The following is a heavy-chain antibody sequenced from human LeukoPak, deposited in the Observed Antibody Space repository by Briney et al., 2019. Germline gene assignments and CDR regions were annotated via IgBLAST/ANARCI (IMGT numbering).Heavy chain of an antibody. D-gene: IGHD6-13*01. Sequence: PSETLSLTCTVSGGSISSYYWSWIRQAPGKGLEWIGYIYTSGSTNYNPSLKSRVTISVDTSKNQFSLKLSSVTAADTAVYYCARRRSSWYDNWFDPWGQGTLVTVSS. J-gene: IGHJ5*02. CDR1: GGSISSYY. CDR2: IYTSGST. CDR3: ARRRSSWYDNWFDP. V-gene: IGHV4-4*09.